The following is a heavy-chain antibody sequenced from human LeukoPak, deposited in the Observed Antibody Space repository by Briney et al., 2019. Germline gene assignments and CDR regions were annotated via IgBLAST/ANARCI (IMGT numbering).Heavy chain of an antibody. D-gene: IGHD6-13*01. J-gene: IGHJ4*02. CDR2: ISSSSTYI. CDR1: GFTFSGYD. Sequence: GGSLRLSCAASGFTFSGYDMNWVRQAPGKGLEWVSSISSSSTYIYYADSVKGRFTISRDNAKNSLFLQMNSLRAEDTAVYYCARGGTSGYSSSLHFWGGNYYFGYWGQGTLVTVSS. CDR3: ARGGTSGYSSSLHFWGGNYYFGY. V-gene: IGHV3-21*01.